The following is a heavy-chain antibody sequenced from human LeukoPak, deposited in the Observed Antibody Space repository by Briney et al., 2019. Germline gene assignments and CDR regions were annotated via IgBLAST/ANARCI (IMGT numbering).Heavy chain of an antibody. J-gene: IGHJ4*02. Sequence: GGSRRLSCEASGFTFNTYGMEWVRQAPGKGLEWMANINLDGSERYYVDSVTGRFTISRDNAKNSLYLQMNSLRAEDTAVYYCARFNWNDSYWGQGTLVTVSS. D-gene: IGHD1-20*01. CDR1: GFTFNTYG. CDR2: INLDGSER. CDR3: ARFNWNDSY. V-gene: IGHV3-7*03.